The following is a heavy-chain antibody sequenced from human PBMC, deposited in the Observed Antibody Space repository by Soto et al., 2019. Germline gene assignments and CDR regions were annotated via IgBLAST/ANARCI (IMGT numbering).Heavy chain of an antibody. Sequence: PGGSLRLSCAASGFTFSSYAMSWVRQAPGKGLEWVSGISGGGGTTYYADSVKGRFTVSGDNSKNTLFLQMDRLRADDTAVYYCAKDGPAVTTGYFDYWGQGTLVTVSS. V-gene: IGHV3-23*01. D-gene: IGHD4-17*01. CDR2: ISGGGGTT. J-gene: IGHJ4*02. CDR3: AKDGPAVTTGYFDY. CDR1: GFTFSSYA.